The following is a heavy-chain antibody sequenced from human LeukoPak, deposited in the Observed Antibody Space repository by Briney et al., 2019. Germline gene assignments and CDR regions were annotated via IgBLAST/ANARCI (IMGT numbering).Heavy chain of an antibody. D-gene: IGHD3-22*01. Sequence: SETLSLTCTVSGGSISSSSYYWGWIRQPPGKGLEWIGSIYYSGSTYYNPSLKSRVIISVDTSKNQFSLKLSSVTAEDTAVYYCARESSGQENAFDIWGQGTMVTVSS. J-gene: IGHJ3*02. V-gene: IGHV4-39*07. CDR2: IYYSGST. CDR1: GGSISSSSYY. CDR3: ARESSGQENAFDI.